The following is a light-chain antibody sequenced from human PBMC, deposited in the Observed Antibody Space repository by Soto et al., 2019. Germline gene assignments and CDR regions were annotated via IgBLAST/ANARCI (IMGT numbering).Light chain of an antibody. CDR1: QDIRSS. CDR2: GAS. V-gene: IGKV3-15*01. CDR3: QQYNDWPQT. Sequence: EIVMTQSPATLSVSPGERVTLSCSASQDIRSSLAWYQQKPGQAPRLLIYGASTRATGIPARFSGSGSGTEFTLTISSLQSEDFAVYYCQQYNDWPQTFGQGTKVDI. J-gene: IGKJ2*01.